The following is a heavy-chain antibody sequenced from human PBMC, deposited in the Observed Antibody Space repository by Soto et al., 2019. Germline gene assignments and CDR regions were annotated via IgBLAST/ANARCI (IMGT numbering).Heavy chain of an antibody. D-gene: IGHD3-22*01. V-gene: IGHV3-11*06. J-gene: IGHJ4*02. CDR2: IGRTST. CDR1: DFTFSDYY. Sequence: GGSLRLSCAASDFTFSDYYMSWIRQAPGKGLEWVAYIGRTSTNYADSVGGRFTISRDNSKNTLYLQMNSLRAADTAVYYCARDPYYYDSSGRPPLFDYWGQGTLVTVSS. CDR3: ARDPYYYDSSGRPPLFDY.